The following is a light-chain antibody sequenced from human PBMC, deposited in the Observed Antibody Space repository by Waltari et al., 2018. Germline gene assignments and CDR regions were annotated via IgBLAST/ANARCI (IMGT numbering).Light chain of an antibody. Sequence: DIQMTQSPSTLSASVGDRVIFSCRASQSISKRLAWYQQKPGKAPKPLIYKASTLESGVPSRFSGSGSGTEFTLTISSLQPEDFATYYCQQYNSYSLLSFGGGTKVEIK. V-gene: IGKV1-5*03. CDR2: KAS. CDR3: QQYNSYSLLS. J-gene: IGKJ4*01. CDR1: QSISKR.